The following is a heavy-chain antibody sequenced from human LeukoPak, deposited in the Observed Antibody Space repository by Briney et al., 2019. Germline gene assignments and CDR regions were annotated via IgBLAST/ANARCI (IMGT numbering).Heavy chain of an antibody. CDR2: IYYSGST. CDR3: ARDHGDYADY. V-gene: IGHV4-61*01. J-gene: IGHJ4*02. D-gene: IGHD4-17*01. CDR1: GGSVSSGSYY. Sequence: SETLSLTCTVSGGSVSSGSYYWSWLRQPPGKGLEWIGYIYYSGSTNYNSSLKSRVTISVDTAKDQFSLKLSSVTAADTAVYYCARDHGDYADYWGQGTLVTVSS.